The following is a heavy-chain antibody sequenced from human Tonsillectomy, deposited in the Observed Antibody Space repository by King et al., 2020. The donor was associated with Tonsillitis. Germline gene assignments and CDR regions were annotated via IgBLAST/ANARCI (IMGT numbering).Heavy chain of an antibody. Sequence: VQLVESGGGLVQPGRSLRLSCTASGFTFGDYAMSWVRQAPGKGLEWLGFIRTKAYGGTAEYAAAVKGRFTISRDDSKSIAYLQMNSLKTEDTAVYYCARVVLWFGADDYYYSYMDVWGRGTTVTVSS. J-gene: IGHJ6*03. CDR1: GFTFGDYA. CDR3: ARVVLWFGADDYYYSYMDV. D-gene: IGHD3-10*01. V-gene: IGHV3-49*04. CDR2: IRTKAYGGTA.